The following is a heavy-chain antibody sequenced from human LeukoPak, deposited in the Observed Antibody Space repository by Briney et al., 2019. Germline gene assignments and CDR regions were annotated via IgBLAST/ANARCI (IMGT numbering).Heavy chain of an antibody. CDR2: INPSGGST. CDR1: GYTFTSYY. Sequence: VASVKVSCKASGYTFTSYYMHWVRQAPGQGLEWMGIINPSGGSTSYAQKFQGRVTMTRDTPTSTVYMELSSLRSEDTAVYYCARDLAGYSYGGYYYYGMDVWGQGTTVTVSS. D-gene: IGHD5-18*01. V-gene: IGHV1-46*01. CDR3: ARDLAGYSYGGYYYYGMDV. J-gene: IGHJ6*02.